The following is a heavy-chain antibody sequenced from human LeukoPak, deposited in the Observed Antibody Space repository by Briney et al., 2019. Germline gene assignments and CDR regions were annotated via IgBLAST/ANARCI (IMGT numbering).Heavy chain of an antibody. CDR3: ARVLRGLYNLGD. Sequence: GGSLRLSCEASGFSLSISGMNWVRQAPGKGLEWVSYISSSSDLMSYVASVKGRFTVSRDKAKNSLFLQMNSLRDEDTAVYYCARVLRGLYNLGDWGQGTLVTVSS. V-gene: IGHV3-48*02. J-gene: IGHJ4*02. D-gene: IGHD3-10*01. CDR1: GFSLSISG. CDR2: ISSSSDLM.